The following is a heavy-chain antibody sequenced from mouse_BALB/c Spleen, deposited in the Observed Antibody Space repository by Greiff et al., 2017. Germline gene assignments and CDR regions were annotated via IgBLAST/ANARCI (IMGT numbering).Heavy chain of an antibody. J-gene: IGHJ3*01. V-gene: IGHV3-2*02. CDR1: GYSITSDYA. CDR2: MSDSGST. CDR3: ARSVNWFAY. Sequence: EVQLQQSGPGLVKPSQSLSLTCTVTGYSITSDYAWKGIRQFPGNILEWMGIMSDSGSTSYNPSLKGRLSITRDTSKNQFFLQLNSVTTEDTATCCCARSVNWFAYWGQGTLVTVSA.